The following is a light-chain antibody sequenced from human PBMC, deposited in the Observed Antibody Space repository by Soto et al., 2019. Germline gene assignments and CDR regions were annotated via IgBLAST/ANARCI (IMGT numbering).Light chain of an antibody. J-gene: IGKJ5*01. Sequence: EIALTQSPGTPSLSPGERATLSCRASQSVSNTYLAWYQQKPGQAPRLIIYDASNRATGIPDRFSGSGAGTDFTLTISRLEPEDFAVYYCQQYGSSPKIAFGQGTRLEIK. V-gene: IGKV3-20*01. CDR3: QQYGSSPKIA. CDR1: QSVSNTY. CDR2: DAS.